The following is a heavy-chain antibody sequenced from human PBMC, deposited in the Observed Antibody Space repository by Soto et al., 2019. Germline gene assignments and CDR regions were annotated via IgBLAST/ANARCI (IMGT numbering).Heavy chain of an antibody. D-gene: IGHD4-4*01. J-gene: IGHJ2*01. V-gene: IGHV3-30-3*01. CDR2: ISYDGSNK. CDR3: ASPLWRNDYNWGYFDL. CDR1: GFTFSSYA. Sequence: QVQLVESGGGVVQPGRSLRLSCAASGFTFSSYAMHWVRQAPGKGLEWVAVISYDGSNKYYADSVKGRFTISRDNSKNXLYRQMNSLRAEDTAVYYCASPLWRNDYNWGYFDLWGRGTLVTVSS.